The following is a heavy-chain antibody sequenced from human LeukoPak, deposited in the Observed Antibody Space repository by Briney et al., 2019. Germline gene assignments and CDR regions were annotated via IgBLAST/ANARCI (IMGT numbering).Heavy chain of an antibody. CDR1: KFSFSAYW. D-gene: IGHD3-9*01. CDR3: ATKLALRYFDWLSSDY. CDR2: INSDGSRT. V-gene: IGHV3-74*01. Sequence: GGSLRLSCAASKFSFSAYWMHWVRQAPGKGLVWVSRINSDGSRTNYADSVKGRFTISRDNAKNSLYLQMNSLRAEDTAVYYCATKLALRYFDWLSSDYWGQGTLVTVSS. J-gene: IGHJ4*02.